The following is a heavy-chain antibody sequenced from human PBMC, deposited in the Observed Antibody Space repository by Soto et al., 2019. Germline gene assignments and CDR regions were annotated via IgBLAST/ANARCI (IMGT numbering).Heavy chain of an antibody. CDR2: IIPIFGTA. CDR3: ARHSGSDKYYYYYYGMDV. CDR1: GGTFSSYA. D-gene: IGHD3-10*01. Sequence: QVQLVQSGAEVKKPGSSVKVSCKASGGTFSSYAISWVRQAPGQGLEWMGGIIPIFGTANYAQKFQGRVTITADESTSTAYMELSSLRSEDTAVYCCARHSGSDKYYYYYYGMDVWGQGTTVTVSS. V-gene: IGHV1-69*01. J-gene: IGHJ6*02.